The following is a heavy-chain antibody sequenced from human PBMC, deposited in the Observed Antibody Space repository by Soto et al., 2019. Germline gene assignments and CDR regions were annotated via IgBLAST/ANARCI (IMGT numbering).Heavy chain of an antibody. J-gene: IGHJ4*02. Sequence: EVQLVESGGGLVEPGGSLRLSCTASRFTLSDAWMSWVRQAPGKGLEWLGHVKSKTDGGTTDSAAPVKDRFIISRGDSENTLYLHMNSLRTEDTAVYFCTTGGHYFGDWGQGTLVTVSS. CDR1: RFTLSDAW. D-gene: IGHD3-10*01. V-gene: IGHV3-15*01. CDR2: VKSKTDGGTT. CDR3: TTGGHYFGD.